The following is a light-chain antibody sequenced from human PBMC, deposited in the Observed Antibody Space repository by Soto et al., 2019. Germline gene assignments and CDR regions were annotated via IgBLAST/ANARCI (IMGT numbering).Light chain of an antibody. Sequence: DIQMTQSPSSLSASVGDRVTITCRASQSIRNNLNWYQQKPGKAPKLLIHTASTLQSGVPSRFSGSGSGTDFNLTISSLQPEDFATYYCQQSYRTPLTFGQGAKLEIK. V-gene: IGKV1-39*01. CDR2: TAS. J-gene: IGKJ2*01. CDR1: QSIRNN. CDR3: QQSYRTPLT.